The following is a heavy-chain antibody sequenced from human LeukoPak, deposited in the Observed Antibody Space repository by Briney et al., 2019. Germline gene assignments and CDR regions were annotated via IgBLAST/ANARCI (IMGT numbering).Heavy chain of an antibody. J-gene: IGHJ5*02. CDR2: LFWEDDE. V-gene: IGHV2-5*05. Sequence: SGPTLLNPTQILTLTCTLSGVSLSTNGGGVGWIRQPPGKASESLAPLFWEDDERYGPSLRSRLTITKDTSTNQVVLTMPNMYPVDTATYCCIHRGGEYIAVGNWFDPWGEGILVTVSS. CDR1: GVSLSTNGGG. CDR3: IHRGGEYIAVGNWFDP. D-gene: IGHD2-21*01.